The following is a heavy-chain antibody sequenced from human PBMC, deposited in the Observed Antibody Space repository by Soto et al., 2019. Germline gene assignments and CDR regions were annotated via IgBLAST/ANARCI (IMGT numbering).Heavy chain of an antibody. CDR2: ISDSGGST. V-gene: IGHV3-64D*08. D-gene: IGHD6-13*01. J-gene: IGHJ5*02. CDR3: VKYSASWPTSPDIWFGP. CDR1: GFTFSSFA. Sequence: GGSLRLSCSASGFTFSSFAMLWVRQAPGKGLEYVSVISDSGGSTYYADSVKGRFTISRDNSKNTVYLQMSGLRAEDTAVYYCVKYSASWPTSPDIWFGPWGRGTLVTVSS.